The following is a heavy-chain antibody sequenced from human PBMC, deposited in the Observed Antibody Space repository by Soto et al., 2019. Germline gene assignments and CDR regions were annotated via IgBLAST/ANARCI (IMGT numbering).Heavy chain of an antibody. D-gene: IGHD4-17*01. CDR2: IWYDGSNK. J-gene: IGHJ4*02. CDR1: GFTFSSYG. CDR3: ARDRSYGDYVRVDDY. V-gene: IGHV3-33*01. Sequence: QVQLVESGGGVVQPGRSLRLSCAASGFTFSSYGMHWVRQAPGKGLEWVAVIWYDGSNKYYADSVKGRFTISRDNSKNTLYLQMNSLRAEVTAVYYCARDRSYGDYVRVDDYWGQGTLVTVSS.